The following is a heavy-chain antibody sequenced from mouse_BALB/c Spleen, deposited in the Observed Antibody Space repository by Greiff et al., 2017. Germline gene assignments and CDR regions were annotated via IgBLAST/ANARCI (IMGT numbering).Heavy chain of an antibody. J-gene: IGHJ2*01. CDR2: IYPGDGDT. D-gene: IGHD2-4*01. V-gene: IGHV1-87*01. Sequence: VKLVESGAELARPGASVKLSCKASGYTFTSYWMQWVKQRPGQGLEWIGAIYPGDGDTRYTQKFKGKATLTADKSSSTAYMQLSSLASEDSAVYYCARVGSYDYEDYWGQGTTLTVSS. CDR1: GYTFTSYW. CDR3: ARVGSYDYEDY.